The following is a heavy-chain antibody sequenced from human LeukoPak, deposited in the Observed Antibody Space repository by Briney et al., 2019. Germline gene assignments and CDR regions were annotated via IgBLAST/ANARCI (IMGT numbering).Heavy chain of an antibody. CDR1: GFTFSSYG. CDR3: AKDWHTVTSFDY. Sequence: PGRSLRLSCAASGFTFSSYGMHWVRQAPGKGLEWVAVISYDGRNKYYADSVKGRFTISRDNSKNTLYLQMNSLRAEDTAVYYCAKDWHTVTSFDYWGQGTLVTVSS. V-gene: IGHV3-30*18. CDR2: ISYDGRNK. J-gene: IGHJ4*02. D-gene: IGHD4-17*01.